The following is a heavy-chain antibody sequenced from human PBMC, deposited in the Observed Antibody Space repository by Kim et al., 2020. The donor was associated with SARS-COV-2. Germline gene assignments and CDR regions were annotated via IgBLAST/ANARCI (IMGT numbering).Heavy chain of an antibody. Sequence: YYADSVKGRFTISRDNAKNSLYLQMNSLRAEDTAVYYCVIYYYGSGSYSFWGQGTLVTVSS. V-gene: IGHV3-11*01. CDR3: VIYYYGSGSYSF. J-gene: IGHJ4*02. D-gene: IGHD3-10*01.